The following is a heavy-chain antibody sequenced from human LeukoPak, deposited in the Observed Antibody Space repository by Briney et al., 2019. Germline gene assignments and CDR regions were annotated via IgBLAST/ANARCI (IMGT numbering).Heavy chain of an antibody. Sequence: SETLSLTCTVSGGSVSSGSYYWSWTRQPPGTGLEYIGSIYYSGSTYYNPSLKSRVTISVDTSKNQFSLRLSSVTAADTAMYYCARRGYNFGYFDYWGQGTLVTVSS. CDR2: IYYSGST. CDR3: ARRGYNFGYFDY. V-gene: IGHV4-39*01. CDR1: GGSVSSGSYY. J-gene: IGHJ4*02. D-gene: IGHD5-18*01.